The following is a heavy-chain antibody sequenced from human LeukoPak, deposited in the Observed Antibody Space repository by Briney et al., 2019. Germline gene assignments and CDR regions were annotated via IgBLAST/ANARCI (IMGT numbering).Heavy chain of an antibody. J-gene: IGHJ6*03. V-gene: IGHV3-48*03. CDR3: ARDRPYYDFWSGPEDYYYYMDV. Sequence: PGGSLRLSCAASGFTFSSYEMNWVRQAPGKGLEWVSYISSSGSTIYYADSVEGRFTISRDNAKNSLYLQMNSLRAEDTAVYYCARDRPYYDFWSGPEDYYYYMDVWGKGTTVTVSS. CDR1: GFTFSSYE. CDR2: ISSSGSTI. D-gene: IGHD3-3*01.